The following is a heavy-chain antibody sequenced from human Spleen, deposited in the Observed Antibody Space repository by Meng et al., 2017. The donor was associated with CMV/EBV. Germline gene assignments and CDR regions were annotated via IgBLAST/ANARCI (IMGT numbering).Heavy chain of an antibody. D-gene: IGHD3-22*01. V-gene: IGHV4-59*01. CDR2: IHYTGST. Sequence: GSLRLSCTVSGGSISTYYWTWIRQPPGEGLEWIAYIHYTGSTNYNPSLKSRVTMSVDTSKNQFSLKLNSVTAADTAIYYCARAYDSSGSRLDYWGQGTLVTVSS. CDR3: ARAYDSSGSRLDY. CDR1: GGSISTYY. J-gene: IGHJ4*02.